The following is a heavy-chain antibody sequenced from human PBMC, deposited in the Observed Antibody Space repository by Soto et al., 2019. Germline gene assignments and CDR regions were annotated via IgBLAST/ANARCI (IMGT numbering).Heavy chain of an antibody. D-gene: IGHD5-18*01. V-gene: IGHV4-39*01. CDR1: GGSISSSSYY. Sequence: SETLSLTCTVSGGSISSSSYYWGWIRQPPGKGLEWIGSIYYSGSTYYNPSLKSRVTISVDTSKNQFSLKLSSVTAADTAVYYCAGAKGYSYGYPIHHYFDYWGQGTLVTVSS. J-gene: IGHJ4*02. CDR3: AGAKGYSYGYPIHHYFDY. CDR2: IYYSGST.